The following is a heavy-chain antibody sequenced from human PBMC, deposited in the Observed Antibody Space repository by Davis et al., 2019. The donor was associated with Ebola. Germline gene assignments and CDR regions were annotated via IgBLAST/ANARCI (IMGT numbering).Heavy chain of an antibody. V-gene: IGHV1-3*01. CDR2: INAGNGNT. CDR3: ARDPVRTIFGVVTPYYFDY. J-gene: IGHJ4*02. Sequence: AASVKVSCKASGYTFTSYAIHWVRQAPGQRLEWMGWINAGNGNTKYSQKFQGRVTLTRDTSASTVYMELSSLSSEDTAVYYCARDPVRTIFGVVTPYYFDYWGQGTLVTVSS. CDR1: GYTFTSYA. D-gene: IGHD3-3*01.